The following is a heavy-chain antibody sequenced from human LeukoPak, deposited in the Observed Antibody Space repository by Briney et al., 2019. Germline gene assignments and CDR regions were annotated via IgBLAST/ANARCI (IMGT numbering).Heavy chain of an antibody. D-gene: IGHD2/OR15-2a*01. V-gene: IGHV1-58*02. CDR3: AADTYIQGCCNFDV. CDR2: IVVGNGNT. J-gene: IGHJ3*01. CDR1: GLTFSTSA. Sequence: SVKVSCKTSGLTFSTSAIQWVRQARGQSLEWMGWIVVGNGNTRYAQKLQERLTITRDMSTSTAYMELSSLRSEDTAVYYCAADTYIQGCCNFDVWGQGTLITVSS.